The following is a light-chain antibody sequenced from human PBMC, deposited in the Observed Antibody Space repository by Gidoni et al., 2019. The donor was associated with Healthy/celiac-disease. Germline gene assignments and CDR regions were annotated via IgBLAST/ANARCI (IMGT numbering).Light chain of an antibody. Sequence: DIVMTQSPDSLAVSLGERATINCKSSQSVLYSSNNKNYLAWYQQTPGQPPKLLISWASTRESGVPDRFSGSGSGTDFTLTISSLQAEDVAVYYCQQYYSTPLTFGQGTKVEIK. CDR2: WAS. CDR1: QSVLYSSNNKNY. CDR3: QQYYSTPLT. J-gene: IGKJ1*01. V-gene: IGKV4-1*01.